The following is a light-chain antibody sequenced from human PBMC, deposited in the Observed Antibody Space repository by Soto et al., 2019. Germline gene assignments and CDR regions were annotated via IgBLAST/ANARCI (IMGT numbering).Light chain of an antibody. V-gene: IGKV1-5*01. CDR1: QSISSW. CDR3: QKYNSYSL. CDR2: DAS. Sequence: DIQMTQSPSTLSASVGDRVTITCRASQSISSWLAWYQQKPGKAPKLLIYDASSLESGVPSRFSGSGSGTEFTLTISSLQPDDFATYYCQKYNSYSLFGQGTKVEIK. J-gene: IGKJ1*01.